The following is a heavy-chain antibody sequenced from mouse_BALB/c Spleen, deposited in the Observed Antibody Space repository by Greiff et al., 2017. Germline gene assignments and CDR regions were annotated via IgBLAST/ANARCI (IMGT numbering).Heavy chain of an antibody. J-gene: IGHJ1*01. Sequence: VQLQQSGAELARPGASVKLSCKASGYTFTDYYINWVKQRTGQGLEWIGEIYPGSGNTYYNEKFKGKATLTADKSSSTAYMQLSSLTSEDSAVYFCAEGGYDWYFDVWGAGTTVTVSS. D-gene: IGHD2-2*01. CDR1: GYTFTDYY. CDR2: IYPGSGNT. V-gene: IGHV1-77*01. CDR3: AEGGYDWYFDV.